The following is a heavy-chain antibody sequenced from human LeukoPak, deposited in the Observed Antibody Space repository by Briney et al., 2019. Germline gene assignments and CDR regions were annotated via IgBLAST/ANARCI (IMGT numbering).Heavy chain of an antibody. J-gene: IGHJ4*02. CDR3: ARVDTLRLRFGELSL. Sequence: ASVKVSCKASGYTFTSYDINWVRQATGQGVERTGWMNPNSGNTGYAQKFQGRVTMTRNTSISTAYMELSSLRSEDTAVYYCARVDTLRLRFGELSLWGQGTLVTVSS. CDR2: MNPNSGNT. D-gene: IGHD3-16*02. CDR1: GYTFTSYD. V-gene: IGHV1-8*01.